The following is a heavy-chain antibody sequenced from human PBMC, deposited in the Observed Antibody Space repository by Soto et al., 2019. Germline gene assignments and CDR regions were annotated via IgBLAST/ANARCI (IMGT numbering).Heavy chain of an antibody. CDR2: INHGGST. Sequence: QVQLQQWGAGLLKPSETLSLTCAVYGGSFRGYYWSWLRQPPGKGLEWIGEINHGGSTNYNPSLKSRVTISVDTSKNQVSLKLSSVTAADTAVYYCARGFHSSSPRIHYYYYGMDVWGQGTTVTVSS. CDR3: ARGFHSSSPRIHYYYYGMDV. D-gene: IGHD6-6*01. J-gene: IGHJ6*02. V-gene: IGHV4-34*01. CDR1: GGSFRGYY.